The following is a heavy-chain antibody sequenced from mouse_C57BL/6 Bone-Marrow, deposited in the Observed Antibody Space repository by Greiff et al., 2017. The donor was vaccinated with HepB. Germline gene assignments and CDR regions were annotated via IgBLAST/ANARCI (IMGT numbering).Heavy chain of an antibody. CDR2: IDPSDSYT. CDR1: GYTFTSYW. J-gene: IGHJ2*01. Sequence: VQLQQPGAELVKPGASVKLSCKASGYTFTSYWMQWVKQRPGQGLEWIGEIDPSDSYTNYNQKFKGKATLTVDTSSSTAYMQLSSLTSEDSAVYYCARRGIHYYGSSSYWGQGTTLTVSS. CDR3: ARRGIHYYGSSSY. V-gene: IGHV1-50*01. D-gene: IGHD1-1*01.